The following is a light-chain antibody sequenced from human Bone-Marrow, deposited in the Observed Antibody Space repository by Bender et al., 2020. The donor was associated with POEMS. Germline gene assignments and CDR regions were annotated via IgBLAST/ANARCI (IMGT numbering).Light chain of an antibody. CDR3: QSTDGSGSYHVV. V-gene: IGLV3-25*03. CDR2: KDK. J-gene: IGLJ2*01. CDR1: ELPNEY. Sequence: NELTQPPSVSVSPGQTARITCSGNELPNEYSHWYQQKPGQAPVLMIYKDKERPSGIPERFSGSSSGTRVTLTISGVQAEDEADYYCQSTDGSGSYHVVFGGGTKLTVL.